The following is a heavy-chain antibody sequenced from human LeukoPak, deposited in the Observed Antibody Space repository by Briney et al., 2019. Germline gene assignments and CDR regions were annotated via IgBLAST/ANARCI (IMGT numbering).Heavy chain of an antibody. V-gene: IGHV1-69*04. CDR3: ARDLDSSSFSDY. CDR1: GGTFSSYA. J-gene: IGHJ4*02. Sequence: GASVKVSCKASGGTFSSYAISWVRQAPGQGLEWMGRIIPILGIANYAQKFQGRVTITADKSTSTAYMELSSLRSEDTAVYYCARDLDSSSFSDYRGQGTLVTVSS. CDR2: IIPILGIA. D-gene: IGHD6-6*01.